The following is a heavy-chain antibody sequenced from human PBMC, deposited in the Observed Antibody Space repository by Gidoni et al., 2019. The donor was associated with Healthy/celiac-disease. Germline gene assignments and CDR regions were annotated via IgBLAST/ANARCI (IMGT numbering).Heavy chain of an antibody. Sequence: QVQLQQWGAGLVKPSETLSLTCAVYGGSFSGYYWSWIRQPPGKGLEWIGELNHSGGTNYNPSLKSRVPISVDTSKNQFSLKLSSVTAADTAVYYCARGGRERRFGWFDPWGQGTLVTVSS. J-gene: IGHJ5*02. CDR3: ARGGRERRFGWFDP. D-gene: IGHD1-1*01. V-gene: IGHV4-34*01. CDR1: GGSFSGYY. CDR2: LNHSGGT.